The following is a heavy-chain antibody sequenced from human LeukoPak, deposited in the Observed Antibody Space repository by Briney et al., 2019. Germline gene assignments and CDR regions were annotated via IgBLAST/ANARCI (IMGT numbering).Heavy chain of an antibody. D-gene: IGHD6-19*01. J-gene: IGHJ4*02. V-gene: IGHV3-48*03. CDR1: GFASNSYE. Sequence: PGGSLRLSCIASGFASNSYEMNWVRQAPGKGLEWVSYISSSGSIKHYADSVKGRFTISRDNAKNSLYLQMNSLRAEDTAVYYCARARYTSGWETLDYWGQGTLVTVSS. CDR3: ARARYTSGWETLDY. CDR2: ISSSGSIK.